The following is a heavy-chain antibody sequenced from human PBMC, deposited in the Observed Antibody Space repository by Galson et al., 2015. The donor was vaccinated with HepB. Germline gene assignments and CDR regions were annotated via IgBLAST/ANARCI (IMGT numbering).Heavy chain of an antibody. Sequence: SVKVSCKASGYSFTSHAMHWVRQAPGQRLEWMAWINAGNGNTKYSQKVQGRVTITRDTSASTAYMELSSLRSEDTAVYYCARDANDFGWGSYGQDYYYMDVWGKGTTVTVS. CDR3: ARDANDFGWGSYGQDYYYMDV. CDR1: GYSFTSHA. V-gene: IGHV1-3*01. D-gene: IGHD3-10*01. CDR2: INAGNGNT. J-gene: IGHJ6*03.